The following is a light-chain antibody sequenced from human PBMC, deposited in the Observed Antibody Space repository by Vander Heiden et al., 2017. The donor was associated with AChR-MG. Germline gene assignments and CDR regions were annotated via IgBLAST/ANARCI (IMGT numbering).Light chain of an antibody. Sequence: FMLTQPHSVSESPGKTVTISGTGSSGSIARNYVEWYQQRPGSAPTTVIYEDNQRPSGVPDRFSGSIDSSSNSASLTISGLKTEDEADYYCQSYDSSNVVFGGGTKLTVL. CDR3: QSYDSSNVV. CDR2: EDN. J-gene: IGLJ2*01. CDR1: SGSIARNY. V-gene: IGLV6-57*02.